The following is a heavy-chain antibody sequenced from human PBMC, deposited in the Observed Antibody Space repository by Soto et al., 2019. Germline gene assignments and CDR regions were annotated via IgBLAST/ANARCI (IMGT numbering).Heavy chain of an antibody. D-gene: IGHD3-22*01. J-gene: IGHJ4*02. Sequence: SETLSLTCTVSGGSISSYYWSWIRQPPGKGLEWIGYIYYSGSTNYNPSLKSRVTISVDTSKNQFSLKLSSVTAADTAVYYCARVLVGLYDSSGYSLDYWGQGTLVTVSS. V-gene: IGHV4-59*01. CDR3: ARVLVGLYDSSGYSLDY. CDR1: GGSISSYY. CDR2: IYYSGST.